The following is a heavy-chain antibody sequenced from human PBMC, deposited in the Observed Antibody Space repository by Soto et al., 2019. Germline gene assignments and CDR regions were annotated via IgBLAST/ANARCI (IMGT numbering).Heavy chain of an antibody. CDR1: GGSISSYY. CDR2: IYYSGST. CDR3: AREGALDGYNPIDY. D-gene: IGHD5-12*01. V-gene: IGHV4-59*01. J-gene: IGHJ4*02. Sequence: SETLSLTYTVSGGSISSYYGSWIRQPPGKGLEWIGYIYYSGSTNYNPSLKGRVNISVDTSKNQFSLKLSSVTAADTAVYYCAREGALDGYNPIDYWGQGTLVTVSS.